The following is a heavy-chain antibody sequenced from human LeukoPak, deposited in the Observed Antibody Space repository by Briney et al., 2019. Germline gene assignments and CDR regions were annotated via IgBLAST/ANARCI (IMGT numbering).Heavy chain of an antibody. CDR1: GYTFTSYG. CDR3: ARAGISQYPSGHYDTVEGWFDP. Sequence: GASVKVSCKASGYTFTSYGISWVRQAPGQGLEWMGWISAYNGNTNYAQKLQGRVTMTTDTSTSTAYMELRSLRSDDTAVYYCARAGISQYPSGHYDTVEGWFDPWGQGTLVTVSS. V-gene: IGHV1-18*01. D-gene: IGHD3-22*01. J-gene: IGHJ5*02. CDR2: ISAYNGNT.